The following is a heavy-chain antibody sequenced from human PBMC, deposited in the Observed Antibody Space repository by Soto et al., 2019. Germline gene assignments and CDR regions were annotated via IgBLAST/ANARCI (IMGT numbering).Heavy chain of an antibody. J-gene: IGHJ5*02. CDR3: ARTNGVSRFDP. V-gene: IGHV1-2*02. D-gene: IGHD2-8*01. Sequence: ASLTFSCRASGSTFTCSYMHLVRQAPGQGLEWMGWINPNSGGTNYAQKFQGRVTMTRDTSISTAYMELSRLRSDDTAVYYCARTNGVSRFDPWGQGTLVNVSA. CDR1: GSTFTCSY. CDR2: INPNSGGT.